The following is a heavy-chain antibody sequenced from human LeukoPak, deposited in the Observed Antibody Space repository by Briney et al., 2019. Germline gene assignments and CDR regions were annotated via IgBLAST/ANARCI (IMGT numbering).Heavy chain of an antibody. Sequence: ASVTVSFKFSVYTLTELSMHWVRQAPGKGLESLEGFDPEDGETIYAQKFQGRVTMTEDTSTDTAYMELSSLRSEDTAVYYCATGYSSSWDVSNYYFDYWGQGTLVTVSS. D-gene: IGHD6-13*01. V-gene: IGHV1-24*01. CDR3: ATGYSSSWDVSNYYFDY. CDR2: FDPEDGET. CDR1: VYTLTELS. J-gene: IGHJ4*02.